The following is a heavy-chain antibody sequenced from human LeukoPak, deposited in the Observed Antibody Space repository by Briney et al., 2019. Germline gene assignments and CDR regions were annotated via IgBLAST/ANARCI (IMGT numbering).Heavy chain of an antibody. J-gene: IGHJ4*02. V-gene: IGHV1-18*01. Sequence: GASVKVSCKASGYTFTSYGISWVRQAPGQGLEWMGWISAYNGNTNYAQKLQGRVTMTTDTSTSTAYMELRSLRSDDTAVYYCATGEIAPKKYYYDSSVLFDYWGQGTLVTVSS. D-gene: IGHD3-22*01. CDR3: ATGEIAPKKYYYDSSVLFDY. CDR2: ISAYNGNT. CDR1: GYTFTSYG.